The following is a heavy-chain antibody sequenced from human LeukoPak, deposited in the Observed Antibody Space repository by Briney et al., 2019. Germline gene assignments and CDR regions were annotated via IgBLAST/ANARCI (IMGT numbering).Heavy chain of an antibody. Sequence: ASVKVSCKASRYTFTRYGISWVRQAPGQGLEWMGWINTYSGNRQFAQKLQGRATMTIDKSTNTTVMEMRSLRSDDTATYYWARDRAIGWGGMIEDYYYGMDVGGQGTTVTVSS. CDR1: RYTFTRYG. J-gene: IGHJ6*02. CDR3: ARDRAIGWGGMIEDYYYGMDV. D-gene: IGHD3-16*01. V-gene: IGHV1-18*01. CDR2: INTYSGNR.